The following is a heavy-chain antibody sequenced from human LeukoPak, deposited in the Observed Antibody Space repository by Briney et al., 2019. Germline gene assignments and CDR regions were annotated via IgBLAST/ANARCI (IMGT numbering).Heavy chain of an antibody. CDR3: ARAPRYSYDHFDC. V-gene: IGHV3-7*01. D-gene: IGHD5-18*01. CDR1: GFTFSSYW. CDR2: IKQDGSEK. J-gene: IGHJ4*02. Sequence: GGSLRLSCAASGFTFSSYWMSWVRQAPGKGLEWVANIKQDGSEKYYVDSVKGRFTISRDNAKNSLYLQMNSLRAEDTAVYYCARAPRYSYDHFDCWGQGTLVTVSS.